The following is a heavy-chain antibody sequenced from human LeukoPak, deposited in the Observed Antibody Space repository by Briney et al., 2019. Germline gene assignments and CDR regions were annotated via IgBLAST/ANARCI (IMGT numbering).Heavy chain of an antibody. CDR1: GFTFSRLG. Sequence: PGGSLRLSCATSGFTFSRLGMHWVRQAPRKGLEWVAVIHNDGTMGQYADSVKGRFTISKDFSQDTLYLQMNSLRDDDTAVYYCAREGGSFDYWGQGTLVTVSS. J-gene: IGHJ4*02. CDR2: IHNDGTMG. D-gene: IGHD5-12*01. CDR3: AREGGSFDY. V-gene: IGHV3-33*01.